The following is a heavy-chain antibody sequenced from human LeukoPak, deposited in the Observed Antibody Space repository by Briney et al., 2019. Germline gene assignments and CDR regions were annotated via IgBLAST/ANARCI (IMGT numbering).Heavy chain of an antibody. Sequence: GGSLRLSCAASGFTFSSYSMNWVRQAPGKGLEWVSAISGSGGSTYYADSVKGRFTISRDNSKNTLYLQMNSLRAEDTAVYYCAKAARPNYYYYGMDVWGQGTTVTVSS. CDR3: AKAARPNYYYYGMDV. CDR2: ISGSGGST. V-gene: IGHV3-23*01. CDR1: GFTFSSYS. D-gene: IGHD6-6*01. J-gene: IGHJ6*02.